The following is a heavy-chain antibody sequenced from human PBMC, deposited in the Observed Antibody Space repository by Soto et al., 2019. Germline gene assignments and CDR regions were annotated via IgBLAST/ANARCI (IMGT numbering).Heavy chain of an antibody. D-gene: IGHD6-19*01. CDR1: GYTFTNFH. Sequence: QVQLVQSGAEVRKPGASVKVSCKASGYTFTNFHFNWVRQATGQGLEWIGWMNPYSGDTGYAQNFQGRVTMTRETAINTAYMEMTSRTSDDTGVDYCPRGSPGPVDLGGQGTPVTVS. V-gene: IGHV1-8*02. CDR2: MNPYSGDT. CDR3: PRGSPGPVDL. J-gene: IGHJ4*02.